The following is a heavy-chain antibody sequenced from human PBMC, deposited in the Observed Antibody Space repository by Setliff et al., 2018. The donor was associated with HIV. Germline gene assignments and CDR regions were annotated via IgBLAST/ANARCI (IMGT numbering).Heavy chain of an antibody. CDR2: INPSAVT. J-gene: IGHJ4*02. CDR1: GYTFSNYY. D-gene: IGHD3-22*01. Sequence: ASVKVSCKAPGYTFSNYYIHWVRQAPGQGLEWMGIINPSAVTSYGQKFQGRLTVTRDTSTSTVYLQMNSLKPEDTAVYYCATPPGYYDSSPFDFWGQGTLVTVSS. CDR3: ATPPGYYDSSPFDF. V-gene: IGHV1-46*01.